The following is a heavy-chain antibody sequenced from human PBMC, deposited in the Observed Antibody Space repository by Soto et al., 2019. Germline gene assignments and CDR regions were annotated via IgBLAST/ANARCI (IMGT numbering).Heavy chain of an antibody. V-gene: IGHV4-59*08. CDR2: IYYSGST. D-gene: IGHD3-3*01. CDR3: ARAYYDFWSGTLPHQFGAFDI. J-gene: IGHJ3*02. Sequence: SETLSLTCTVSGGSISSYYWSWIRQPPGKGLEWIGYIYYSGSTNYNPSLKSRVTISVDTSKNQFSLRLSPVTAADTAVYYCARAYYDFWSGTLPHQFGAFDIWGQGTMVTVSS. CDR1: GGSISSYY.